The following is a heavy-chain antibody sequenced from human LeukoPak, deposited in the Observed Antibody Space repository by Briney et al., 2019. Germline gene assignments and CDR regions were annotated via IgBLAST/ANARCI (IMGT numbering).Heavy chain of an antibody. V-gene: IGHV1-24*01. J-gene: IGHJ4*02. CDR1: GYTLTELS. Sequence: GASVKVSCKVSGYTLTELSMHWVRQAPGKGLEWMGGFDPEDGETIYAQKFQGRVTMTEDTSTDTAYTELSSLRSEDTAVYYCATKFLLYGYNYYFDYWGQGTLVTVSS. CDR2: FDPEDGET. CDR3: ATKFLLYGYNYYFDY. D-gene: IGHD5-24*01.